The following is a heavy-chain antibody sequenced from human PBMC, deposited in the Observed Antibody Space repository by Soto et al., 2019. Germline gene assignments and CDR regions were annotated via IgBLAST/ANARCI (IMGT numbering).Heavy chain of an antibody. D-gene: IGHD3-10*01. J-gene: IGHJ6*02. V-gene: IGHV3-13*01. CDR1: GFTYRSYD. CDR2: LGGAGAR. CDR3: TRASFGVGMDL. Sequence: LRLSCAAFGFTYRSYDMHWVRQVAGKGLEWVSSLGGAGAREYAESVKGRFVISRDNANSLYLQMDSLRAGDTAIYYCTRASFGVGMDLWGQGTPVTVSS.